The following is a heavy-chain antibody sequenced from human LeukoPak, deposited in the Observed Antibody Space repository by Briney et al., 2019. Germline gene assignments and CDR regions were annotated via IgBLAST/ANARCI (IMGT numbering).Heavy chain of an antibody. D-gene: IGHD2-15*01. Sequence: PSETLSLTCAVYGGSFSGYYWSWIRQPPGKGLEWIGEINHSGSTNYNPSLKSRVSISVDTSKNQFSLKLSSVTAADTAVYYCASRYCSGGSCYGPFDYWGQGTLVTVSS. V-gene: IGHV4-34*01. J-gene: IGHJ4*02. CDR2: INHSGST. CDR1: GGSFSGYY. CDR3: ASRYCSGGSCYGPFDY.